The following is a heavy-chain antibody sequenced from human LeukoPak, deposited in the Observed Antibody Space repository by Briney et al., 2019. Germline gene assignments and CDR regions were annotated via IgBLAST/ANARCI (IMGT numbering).Heavy chain of an antibody. V-gene: IGHV3-30-3*01. CDR1: GFTFSSYA. CDR3: ARDRFDSGYDAFDY. D-gene: IGHD5-12*01. J-gene: IGHJ4*02. CDR2: ISYDGSNK. Sequence: GGSLRLSCAASGFTFSSYAMHWVRQAPGKGLEWVAVISYDGSNKYYADSVKGRFTISRDNSKNTLYLQMNSLRAEDTAVYYCARDRFDSGYDAFDYWGQGTLVTVSS.